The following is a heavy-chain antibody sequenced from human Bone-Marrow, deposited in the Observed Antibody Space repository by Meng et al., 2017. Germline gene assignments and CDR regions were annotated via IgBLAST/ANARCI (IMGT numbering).Heavy chain of an antibody. J-gene: IGHJ4*01. CDR1: GFTFSNAW. Sequence: VQLGGSGGDLVQPGGSLRLSCAASGFTFSNAWMTWVRQAPGKGLEWIGRMKSNVDGGTVDYAAAVKGRFFISRDDSENTFYLQMNSLKTEDTAVYYCSGHVDYWGHGTLVTVSS. CDR3: SGHVDY. CDR2: MKSNVDGGTV. V-gene: IGHV3-15*01.